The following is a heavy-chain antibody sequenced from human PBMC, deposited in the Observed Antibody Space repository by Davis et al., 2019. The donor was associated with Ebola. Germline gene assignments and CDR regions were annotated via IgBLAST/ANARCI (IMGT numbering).Heavy chain of an antibody. Sequence: GESLKISCAASGFTFRSYAMSWVRQAPGKGLEWVSAISGSDGSTYYADSVKGRFTISRDNSKNTLYLQMNSLRAEDMAVYYCAKDQDRGYLGLSDYWGQGTLVTVSS. CDR1: GFTFRSYA. CDR2: ISGSDGST. V-gene: IGHV3-23*01. J-gene: IGHJ4*02. D-gene: IGHD5-12*01. CDR3: AKDQDRGYLGLSDY.